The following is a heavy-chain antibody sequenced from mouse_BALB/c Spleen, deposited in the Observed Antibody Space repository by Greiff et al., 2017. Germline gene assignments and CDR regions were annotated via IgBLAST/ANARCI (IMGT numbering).Heavy chain of an antibody. Sequence: EVKVVESGGGLVQPGGSLRLSCATSGFTFTDYYMSWVRQPPGKALEWLGFIRNKANGYTTEYSASVKGRFTISRDNSQSILYLQMNTLRAEDSATYYCARDEAGFDYWGQGTTLTVSS. CDR3: ARDEAGFDY. J-gene: IGHJ2*01. CDR1: GFTFTDYY. D-gene: IGHD3-2*02. V-gene: IGHV7-3*02. CDR2: IRNKANGYTT.